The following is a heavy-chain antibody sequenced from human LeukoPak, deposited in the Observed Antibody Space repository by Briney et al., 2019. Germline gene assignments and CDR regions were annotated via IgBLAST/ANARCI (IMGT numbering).Heavy chain of an antibody. CDR1: GGSISSSRYY. J-gene: IGHJ4*02. CDR3: ARDSGRMFDY. CDR2: IYYSGST. V-gene: IGHV4-31*03. Sequence: SETLSLTCSVSGGSISSSRYYWSWIRQHPGKGLEWIGYIYYSGSTYYNPSLKSRVTISVDTSKNQFSLKLSSVTAADTAVYYCARDSGRMFDYWGQGTLVTVSS. D-gene: IGHD2/OR15-2a*01.